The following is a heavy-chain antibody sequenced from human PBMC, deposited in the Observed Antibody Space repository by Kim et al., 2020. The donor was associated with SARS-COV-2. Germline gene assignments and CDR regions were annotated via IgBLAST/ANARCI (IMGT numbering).Heavy chain of an antibody. Sequence: SETLSLTCAVSGVSISSYYWSWIRQLPGKGLEGLGNINYSGGTKYNPSLKSRVTISVDTSKNQFSLKLSSVTAADTAVYYCARGFDPWGQGTLVTVSS. CDR3: ARGFDP. V-gene: IGHV4-59*01. J-gene: IGHJ5*02. CDR1: GVSISSYY. CDR2: INYSGGT.